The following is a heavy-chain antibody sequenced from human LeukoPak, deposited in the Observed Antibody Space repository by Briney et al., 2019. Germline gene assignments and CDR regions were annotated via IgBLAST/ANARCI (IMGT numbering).Heavy chain of an antibody. V-gene: IGHV4-34*01. D-gene: IGHD1-26*01. CDR2: INHSGST. Sequence: SETLSLTCAVYGGSFSGYYWSWIRQPPGKGLEWIGEINHSGSTNYNPSLKSRVTISVDTPKNQFSLKLSSVTAADTAVYYCARVGGARRYFDYWGQGTLVTVSS. J-gene: IGHJ4*02. CDR3: ARVGGARRYFDY. CDR1: GGSFSGYY.